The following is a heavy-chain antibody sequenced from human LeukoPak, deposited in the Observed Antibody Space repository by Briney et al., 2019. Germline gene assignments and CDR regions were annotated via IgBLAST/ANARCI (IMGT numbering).Heavy chain of an antibody. CDR3: ARIRCSGGSCYGLCYFDY. Sequence: GGSLRLSCAASGSTFSSYSMNWVRQAPGKGLEWVSSISSSSSYIYHADSVKGRFTISRDNAKNSLYLQMNSLRAEDTAVYYCARIRCSGGSCYGLCYFDYWGQGTLVTVSS. V-gene: IGHV3-21*01. D-gene: IGHD2-15*01. CDR1: GSTFSSYS. J-gene: IGHJ4*02. CDR2: ISSSSSYI.